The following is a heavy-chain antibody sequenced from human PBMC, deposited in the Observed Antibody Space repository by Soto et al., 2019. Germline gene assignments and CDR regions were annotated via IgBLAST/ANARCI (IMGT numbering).Heavy chain of an antibody. J-gene: IGHJ1*01. CDR3: ASRVPHGTYGAPYFQH. D-gene: IGHD1-26*01. V-gene: IGHV3-30*03. Sequence: GGSLRLSCAASGFTFSSHGMHWVRQAPGKGLEWVAVISSDGTNKYYADSVKGRFTISRDNSKNTLYLQMNSLRAEDTAVYYCASRVPHGTYGAPYFQHWGQGTLVNVSS. CDR1: GFTFSSHG. CDR2: ISSDGTNK.